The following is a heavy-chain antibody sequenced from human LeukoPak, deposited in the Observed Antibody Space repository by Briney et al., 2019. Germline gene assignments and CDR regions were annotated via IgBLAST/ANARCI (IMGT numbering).Heavy chain of an antibody. CDR1: GFTFSSYG. CDR2: ISYDGSNK. V-gene: IGHV3-30*03. CDR3: ASRRSNHDSGSEGY. Sequence: PGRSLRLSCAASGFTFSSYGMHWVRQAPGKGLEWVAVISYDGSNKYYADSVKGRSTISRDNAKNSLYLQMNSLRAEDTAVYYCASRRSNHDSGSEGYWGQGTLVTVSS. J-gene: IGHJ4*02. D-gene: IGHD1-26*01.